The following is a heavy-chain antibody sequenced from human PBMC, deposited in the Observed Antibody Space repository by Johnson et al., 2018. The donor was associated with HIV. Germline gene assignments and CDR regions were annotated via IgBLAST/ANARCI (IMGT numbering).Heavy chain of an antibody. D-gene: IGHD5-18*01. CDR3: AREAPQPSDAYDI. CDR2: FYSDGST. CDR1: GFTFSSYW. J-gene: IGHJ3*02. V-gene: IGHV3-66*01. Sequence: VQLVESGGGLVQPGGSLRLSCTASGFTFSSYWMSWVRQAPGKGLEWVSLFYSDGSTHYADSVKGRFTISRDNDKNSLYMQMNSLTAEDTAVYYCAREAPQPSDAYDIWGQGTMVSVSS.